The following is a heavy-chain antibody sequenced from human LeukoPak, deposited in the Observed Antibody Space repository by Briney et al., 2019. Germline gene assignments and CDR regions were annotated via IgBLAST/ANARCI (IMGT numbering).Heavy chain of an antibody. J-gene: IGHJ5*02. CDR2: INPNSGGT. V-gene: IGHV1-2*02. Sequence: ASVKVSCKASGYTFTGYYMHWVRQAPGQGLEWMGWINPNSGGTNYAQKFQGRVTMTRDTSISTAYMELSRLRSDDTAVYYCARRVAWYYYDSSGYYYWFDPWGQGTLVTVSS. CDR1: GYTFTGYY. CDR3: ARRVAWYYYDSSGYYYWFDP. D-gene: IGHD3-22*01.